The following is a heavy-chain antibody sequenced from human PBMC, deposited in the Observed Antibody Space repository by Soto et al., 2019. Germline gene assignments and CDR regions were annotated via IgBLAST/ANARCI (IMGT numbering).Heavy chain of an antibody. CDR2: IKQDGTEK. J-gene: IGHJ3*02. CDR1: GFTFSRYW. Sequence: GGTLRLCCAASGFTFSRYWMNWVRQAPGKGLEWVANIKQDGTEKNYVDSVKGRFTISRDNAKNSLYLQMESLRAEDTAVYFCARGDTPMITGMDSFDIWGQGTLVTVS. D-gene: IGHD5-18*01. CDR3: ARGDTPMITGMDSFDI. V-gene: IGHV3-7*01.